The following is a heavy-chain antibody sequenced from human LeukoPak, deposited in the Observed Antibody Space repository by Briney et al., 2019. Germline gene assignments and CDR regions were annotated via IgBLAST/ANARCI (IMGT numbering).Heavy chain of an antibody. CDR2: IFGTGDTT. V-gene: IGHV3-23*01. Sequence: GGSLRLSCAASGFTFSSYAMNWVRQAPGKGLEWVSIIFGTGDTTYYADSVKGRFTVSRDNSKNTLYLQMNDLRPEDTAKYYCAKRNTMIRGGPCFDHWGQGLLVTVSS. CDR1: GFTFSSYA. D-gene: IGHD3-10*01. J-gene: IGHJ4*02. CDR3: AKRNTMIRGGPCFDH.